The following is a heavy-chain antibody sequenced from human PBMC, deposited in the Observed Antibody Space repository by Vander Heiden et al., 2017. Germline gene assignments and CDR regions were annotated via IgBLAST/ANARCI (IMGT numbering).Heavy chain of an antibody. CDR1: GFSFNTYS. J-gene: IGHJ5*01. CDR3: ARERVASGTGWFDS. V-gene: IGHV3-21*01. CDR2: ISSTSSFI. D-gene: IGHD6-13*01. Sequence: EVQLVESGGGLVKPGGSLRPSCAASGFSFNTYSMNWVRQAPGKGLEWVSYISSTSSFIHYADSVKGRFTISRDNAKNSLYLQMNSLRAEDTAVYYCARERVASGTGWFDSWGQGTLVTVSS.